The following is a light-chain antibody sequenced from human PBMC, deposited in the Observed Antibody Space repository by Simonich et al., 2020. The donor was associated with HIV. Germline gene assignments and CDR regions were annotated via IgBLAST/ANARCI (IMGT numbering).Light chain of an antibody. CDR3: QQYDTWWT. Sequence: EIVLTQSPATLSLSPGERATLSCRASQSVSSYLAWYQQKPGQAPRLLIYGASTRATGIPARFSGSGSGTEFTLTISTMQSEDFAVYYCQQYDTWWTFGQGTKVEIK. J-gene: IGKJ1*01. CDR2: GAS. V-gene: IGKV3-15*01. CDR1: QSVSSY.